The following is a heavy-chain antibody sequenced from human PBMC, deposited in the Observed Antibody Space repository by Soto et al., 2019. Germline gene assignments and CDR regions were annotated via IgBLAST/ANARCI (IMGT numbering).Heavy chain of an antibody. Sequence: ETLSLTCTVSGGSISSYYWSWIRQPPGKGLEWIGYIYYSGSTNYNPSLKSRVTISVDTSKNQFSLKLSSVTAADTAVYYCARDDGPYGMDVWGQGTTVTVSS. V-gene: IGHV4-59*01. J-gene: IGHJ6*02. CDR1: GGSISSYY. CDR3: ARDDGPYGMDV. CDR2: IYYSGST.